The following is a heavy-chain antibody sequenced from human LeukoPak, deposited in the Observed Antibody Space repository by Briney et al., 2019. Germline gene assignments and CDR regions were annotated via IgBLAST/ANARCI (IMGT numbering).Heavy chain of an antibody. CDR1: GFTVSSNS. V-gene: IGHV3-30*02. J-gene: IGHJ4*02. Sequence: PGGSLRLSCTVSGFTVSSNSMSWVRQAPGKGLEWVAFIRYDGSNKYYADSVKGRFTISRDNSKNTLYLQMNSLRAEDTAVYYCAGIAAAGNVYWGQGTLVTVSS. CDR2: IRYDGSNK. D-gene: IGHD6-13*01. CDR3: AGIAAAGNVY.